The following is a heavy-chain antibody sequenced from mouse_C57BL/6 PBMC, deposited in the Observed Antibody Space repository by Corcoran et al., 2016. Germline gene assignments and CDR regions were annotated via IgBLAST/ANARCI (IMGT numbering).Heavy chain of an antibody. Sequence: QIQLVQSGPELKKPGETVKISCKASGYTFTTYGMSWVKQAPGKGLKWMGWINTYSGVPTYADDFKGRFAFSLETSASTAYLQINNLKNEDTATYFCARAGIRGYGSSYEDAMDYWGQGTSVTVSS. CDR2: INTYSGVP. J-gene: IGHJ4*01. D-gene: IGHD1-1*01. CDR1: GYTFTTYG. V-gene: IGHV9-3*01. CDR3: ARAGIRGYGSSYEDAMDY.